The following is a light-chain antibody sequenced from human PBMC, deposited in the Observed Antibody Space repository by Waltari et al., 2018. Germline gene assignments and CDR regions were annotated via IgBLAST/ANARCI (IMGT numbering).Light chain of an antibody. CDR2: RSD. CDR1: ASNIGGNL. Sequence: QSVLTQPPSASGTPGQSVTISCSGGASNIGGNLVTWYQQLPGKAPKLLIYRSDLRPSGVPDRCSGSKSGTSASLAISGLQSEDEADYFCASWDDSLNGHWVFGGGTKVTVL. CDR3: ASWDDSLNGHWV. J-gene: IGLJ3*02. V-gene: IGLV1-44*01.